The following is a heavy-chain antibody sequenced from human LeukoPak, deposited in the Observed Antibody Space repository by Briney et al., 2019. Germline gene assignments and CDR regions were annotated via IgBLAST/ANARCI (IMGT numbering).Heavy chain of an antibody. Sequence: GGSLRLSCAASGFISNNYWMHWVRQVPGKGLVWVSRINSDGSSTSYSDSVRGRFTISRDNAKNTVYLQMNSLRVEDTAVYYCARPVTDTYAPLEYWGQGSLVTVPS. V-gene: IGHV3-74*01. CDR3: ARPVTDTYAPLEY. D-gene: IGHD6-19*01. CDR1: GFISNNYW. J-gene: IGHJ4*02. CDR2: INSDGSST.